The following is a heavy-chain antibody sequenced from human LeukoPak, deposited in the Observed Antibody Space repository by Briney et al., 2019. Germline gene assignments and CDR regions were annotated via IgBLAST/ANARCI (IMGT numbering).Heavy chain of an antibody. D-gene: IGHD6-19*01. V-gene: IGHV4-39*07. CDR1: GGSISSSSYY. CDR2: IYYGGST. CDR3: ARVPTPDGEWLVLHFDY. J-gene: IGHJ4*02. Sequence: SETLSLTCTVSGGSISSSSYYWGWIRQPPGKGLEWIGSIYYGGSTYYNPSLKSRVTISVDTSKNQFSLKLSSVTAADTAVYYCARVPTPDGEWLVLHFDYWGQGTLVTVSS.